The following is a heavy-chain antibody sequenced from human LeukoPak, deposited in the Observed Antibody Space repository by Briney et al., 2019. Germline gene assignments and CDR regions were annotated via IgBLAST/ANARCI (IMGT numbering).Heavy chain of an antibody. J-gene: IGHJ4*02. CDR1: GYTFTSYG. CDR2: IGAYNGNT. D-gene: IGHD3-16*01. CDR3: AREGLGELSLDC. Sequence: ASVKVSCKASGYTFTSYGISWVRQAPGQGLEWMGWIGAYNGNTNYAQKLQGRVTMTTDTSTGTAYMELGSLRSDDTAVYYCAREGLGELSLDCWGQGTLVTVSS. V-gene: IGHV1-18*01.